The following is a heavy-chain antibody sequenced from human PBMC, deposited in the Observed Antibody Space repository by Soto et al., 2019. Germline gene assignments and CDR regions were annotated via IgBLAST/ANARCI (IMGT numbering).Heavy chain of an antibody. CDR1: GGSISSGGYY. CDR3: ARWEIRQRDHKWFDP. CDR2: IYYSGST. Sequence: TLSLTCTVSGGSISSGGYYWSWIRQHPGKGLEWIGYIYYSGSTYYNPSLKSRVTISVDTSKNQFSLKLSSVTAADTAVYYCARWEIRQRDHKWFDPWGQGTLGTVS. V-gene: IGHV4-31*03. D-gene: IGHD1-1*01. J-gene: IGHJ5*02.